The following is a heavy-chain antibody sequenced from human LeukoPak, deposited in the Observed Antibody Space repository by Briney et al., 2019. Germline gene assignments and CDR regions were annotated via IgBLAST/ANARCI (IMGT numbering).Heavy chain of an antibody. CDR2: IYSSGGT. CDR1: GGSISSYY. CDR3: ARGIAAASDRAFDI. D-gene: IGHD6-13*01. V-gene: IGHV4-4*07. Sequence: PSETLSLTCTVSGGSISSYYWSWIRQPAGKGLEWIGRIYSSGGTDYNPSLKSRVTMSVDTSKNQFSLKVSSVTAADTAVYYCARGIAAASDRAFDIWGQGTMVTVSS. J-gene: IGHJ3*02.